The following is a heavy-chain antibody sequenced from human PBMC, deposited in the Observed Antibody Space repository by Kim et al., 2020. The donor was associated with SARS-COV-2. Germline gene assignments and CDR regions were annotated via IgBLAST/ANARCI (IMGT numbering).Heavy chain of an antibody. D-gene: IGHD3-3*01. V-gene: IGHV1-69*01. J-gene: IGHJ5*02. Sequence: KFQGRVTITADESTSTAYMELSSLRSEDTAVYYCARGITIFGVVIRWFDPWGQGTLVTVSS. CDR3: ARGITIFGVVIRWFDP.